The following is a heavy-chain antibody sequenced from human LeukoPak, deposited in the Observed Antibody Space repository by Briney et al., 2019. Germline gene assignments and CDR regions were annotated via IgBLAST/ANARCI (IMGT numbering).Heavy chain of an antibody. V-gene: IGHV4-59*01. D-gene: IGHD4-23*01. Sequence: SETLSLTCTVSGGSIRNFYWSWIRQTPGKGLEWIGYVYNSGTSYNPSLKSRVTISMDTSKNQFSLNLNSVTAADTALYYCARDYGGKLDCWGQGTLVTVSS. CDR1: GGSIRNFY. CDR3: ARDYGGKLDC. CDR2: VYNSGT. J-gene: IGHJ4*02.